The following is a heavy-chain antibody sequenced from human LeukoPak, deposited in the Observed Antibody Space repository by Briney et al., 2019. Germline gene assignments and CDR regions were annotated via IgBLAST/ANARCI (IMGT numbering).Heavy chain of an antibody. CDR2: ISASGGST. D-gene: IGHD6-19*01. CDR1: GFTFSSYA. Sequence: GGSLRLSCAASGFTFSSYAMSWVRQAPGKGLEWVSAISASGGSTYYADSVKGRFTIPRDNSKNTLYLQMNSLRAEDTAVYYCATAYSSGWYSYYFDYWGQGTLVTVSS. CDR3: ATAYSSGWYSYYFDY. J-gene: IGHJ4*02. V-gene: IGHV3-23*01.